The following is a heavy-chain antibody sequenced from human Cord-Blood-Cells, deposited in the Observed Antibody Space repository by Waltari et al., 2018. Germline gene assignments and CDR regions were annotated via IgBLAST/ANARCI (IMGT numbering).Heavy chain of an antibody. CDR3: ARFGARDKGAKGAFDI. J-gene: IGHJ3*02. D-gene: IGHD1-26*01. CDR2: IIRILGIA. V-gene: IGHV1-69*09. Sequence: QVQLVQSGAEVKKPGSSVKVSCKASGGTFSSYAISWVRQAPGQGLEWMGRIIRILGIANCAQKFQGRVTITADKSTSTAYMELSSLRSEDTAVYYCARFGARDKGAKGAFDIWGQGTMVTVSS. CDR1: GGTFSSYA.